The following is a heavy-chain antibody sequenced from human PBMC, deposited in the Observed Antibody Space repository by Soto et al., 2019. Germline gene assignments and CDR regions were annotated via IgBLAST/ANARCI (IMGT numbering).Heavy chain of an antibody. CDR2: IYYSGST. CDR1: GGSISSSSYY. J-gene: IGHJ6*02. D-gene: IGHD1-26*01. V-gene: IGHV4-39*01. CDR3: ASTPPRVGAAHSNYYYYGMDV. Sequence: SETLSLTCTVSGGSISSSSYYWGWIRQPPGKGLEWIGSIYYSGSTYYNPSLKSRVTISVDTSKNQFSLKLSSVTAADTAVYYCASTPPRVGAAHSNYYYYGMDVWGQGTTVT.